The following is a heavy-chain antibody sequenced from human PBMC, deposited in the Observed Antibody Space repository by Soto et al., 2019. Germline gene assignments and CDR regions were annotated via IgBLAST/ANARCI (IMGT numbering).Heavy chain of an antibody. D-gene: IGHD3-22*01. CDR1: GFTFSSYA. CDR3: ARGPPTYYYDRSGHFDY. J-gene: IGHJ4*02. V-gene: IGHV3-30-3*01. Sequence: HPGGSLRLSCAASGFTFSSYAMHWVRQAPGKGLEWVAVISYDGSNKYYADSVKARFTISRDNSKNTLYLQMNSLRAEDTAVYYCARGPPTYYYDRSGHFDYWGQGTLVSVSS. CDR2: ISYDGSNK.